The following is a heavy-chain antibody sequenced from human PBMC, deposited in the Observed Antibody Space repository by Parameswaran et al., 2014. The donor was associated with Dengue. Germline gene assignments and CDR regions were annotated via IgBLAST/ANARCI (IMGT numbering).Heavy chain of an antibody. CDR3: AKTYGGDAFDI. J-gene: IGHJ3*02. V-gene: IGHV4-39*01. CDR2: IYYSGST. CDR1: GGSISSSSYY. Sequence: AGGSLRLSCTVSGGSISSSSYYWGWIRQPPGKGLEWIGSIYYSGSTYYNPSLKSRVTISVDTSKNQFSLKLSSVTAADTAVYYCAKTYGGDAFDIWGQGTMVTVSS. D-gene: IGHD4-23*01.